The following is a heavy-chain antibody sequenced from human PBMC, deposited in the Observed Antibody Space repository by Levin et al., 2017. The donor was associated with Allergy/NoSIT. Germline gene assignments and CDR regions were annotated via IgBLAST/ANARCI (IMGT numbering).Heavy chain of an antibody. CDR2: IYYDGST. Sequence: PRASVKVSCAASGFTVSSTYMSWVRQAPGKGLEWVSIIYYDGSTYYADSVKGRFTISRDSSKNTLYLQMNRLRAEDTAVYYCARVGSGPAGVDYWGQGTLVTVSS. V-gene: IGHV3-53*01. CDR1: GFTVSSTY. CDR3: ARVGSGPAGVDY. D-gene: IGHD3-3*01. J-gene: IGHJ4*02.